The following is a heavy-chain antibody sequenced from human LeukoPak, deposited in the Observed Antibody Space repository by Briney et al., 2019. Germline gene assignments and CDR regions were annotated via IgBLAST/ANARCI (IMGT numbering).Heavy chain of an antibody. Sequence: GGSLGLSCAASGFTFSAYWMHWVRQAPGKGLVWLSRINTGGNDITYADSVKGRFTISRDNAKNTLYLQMNSLTVEDTAVYFCARSLVVGGTRPNDYWGQGTLVTVSS. V-gene: IGHV3-74*01. J-gene: IGHJ4*02. CDR2: INTGGNDI. CDR1: GFTFSAYW. CDR3: ARSLVVGGTRPNDY. D-gene: IGHD2-15*01.